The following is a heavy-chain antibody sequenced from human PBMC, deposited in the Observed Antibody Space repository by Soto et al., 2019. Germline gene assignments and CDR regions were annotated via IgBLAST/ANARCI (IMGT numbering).Heavy chain of an antibody. D-gene: IGHD5-12*01. CDR2: TYYRSKWYN. J-gene: IGHJ6*02. V-gene: IGHV6-1*01. Sequence: KQSQTLSLTCAISGDSVSSNSAAWNWIRQSPSRGLEWLGRTYYRSKWYNDYAVSVKSRITINPDTSKNQFSLQLNSVTPEDTAVYYCARETISGYSGPLHGMDVWGQGTTVTVSS. CDR3: ARETISGYSGPLHGMDV. CDR1: GDSVSSNSAA.